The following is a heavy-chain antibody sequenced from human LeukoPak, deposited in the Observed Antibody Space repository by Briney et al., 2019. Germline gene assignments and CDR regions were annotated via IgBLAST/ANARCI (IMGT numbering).Heavy chain of an antibody. J-gene: IGHJ4*02. Sequence: GGSLRLSCAASGFTFSSYAMSWVRQAPGKGLEWVSASSGSGGSTYYADSVKGRFTISRDNSKNTLYLQMNSLKTEDTAVYYCTGGGPWQQLVPFDYWGQGTLVTVSS. D-gene: IGHD6-13*01. CDR1: GFTFSSYA. V-gene: IGHV3-23*01. CDR2: SSGSGGST. CDR3: TGGGPWQQLVPFDY.